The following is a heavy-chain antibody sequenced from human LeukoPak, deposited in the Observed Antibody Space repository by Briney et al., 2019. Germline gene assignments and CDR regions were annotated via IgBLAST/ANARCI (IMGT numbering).Heavy chain of an antibody. CDR3: ARGRVSSSSWYSTYYYYFYMDV. CDR2: INHSGST. J-gene: IGHJ6*03. V-gene: IGHV4-34*01. CDR1: GGSFSGYY. D-gene: IGHD6-13*01. Sequence: PSETLSLTCAVYGGSFSGYYWSWIRQPPGKGLEWIGEINHSGSTNYNPSLKSRVTISLDTSKNQFSLKLNSVTAADTAVYFCARGRVSSSSWYSTYYYYFYMDVWGKGTTVTVSS.